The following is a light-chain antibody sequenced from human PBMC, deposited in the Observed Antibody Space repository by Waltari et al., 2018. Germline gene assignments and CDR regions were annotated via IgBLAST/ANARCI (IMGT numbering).Light chain of an antibody. CDR3: QQYNTYST. V-gene: IGKV1-5*03. CDR2: KAS. J-gene: IGKJ1*01. Sequence: DILMTQSPSTLSASVGDRVTNTCRASQSISSWLAWYQQKPGKAPKLLLYKASSLETGVPSRFSGSGSGTEFTLTISNLQPDDFATYYCQQYNTYSTFGQGTKVEIK. CDR1: QSISSW.